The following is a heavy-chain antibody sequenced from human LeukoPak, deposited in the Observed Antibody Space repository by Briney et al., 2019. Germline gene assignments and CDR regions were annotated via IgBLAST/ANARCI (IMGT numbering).Heavy chain of an antibody. CDR1: GFTFSSYG. CDR3: AKGYYYDTSGYPFFDY. V-gene: IGHV3-30*02. J-gene: IGHJ4*02. CDR2: IRYDGTNK. D-gene: IGHD3-22*01. Sequence: GGSLRLSCAATGFTFSSYGMHWVRQAPGKGLEWVAFIRYDGTNKYYADSVKGRFTISRDNSKNTLYLQMNSLRAEDTAVYYCAKGYYYDTSGYPFFDYWGQGTLVTVSS.